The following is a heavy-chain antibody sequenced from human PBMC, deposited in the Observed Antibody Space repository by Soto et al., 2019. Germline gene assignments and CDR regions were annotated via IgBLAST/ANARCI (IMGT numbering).Heavy chain of an antibody. J-gene: IGHJ6*02. Sequence: PGGSLRLSCVASGFTFSNYAMSWVRQAPGKGLECVSTITGSGGNTYYTDAVKGRFTISRDNAKNSLYLQMNSLRDEDTAVYYCARDSTDVVVTAIPAPVDYYYGMDVWGQGTTVTVSS. CDR1: GFTFSNYA. CDR3: ARDSTDVVVTAIPAPVDYYYGMDV. V-gene: IGHV3-23*01. D-gene: IGHD2-21*02. CDR2: ITGSGGNT.